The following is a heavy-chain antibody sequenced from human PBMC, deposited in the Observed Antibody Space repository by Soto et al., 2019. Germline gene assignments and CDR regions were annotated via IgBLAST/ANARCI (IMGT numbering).Heavy chain of an antibody. CDR1: ADTFSSYA. V-gene: IGHV1-69*01. CDR3: AAESAYGGNPLAFLY. D-gene: IGHD2-21*01. J-gene: IGHJ4*02. CDR2: IIPFFNTP. Sequence: QVQLVQAGGEVKRPGSSVRVSCKAYADTFSSYAISWVRQAPGQGLDWMGGIIPFFNTPNYAQKFQGRVTITADESTSTAYMDLSSLRSEDTAMYYCAAESAYGGNPLAFLYWGQGTLVTVSS.